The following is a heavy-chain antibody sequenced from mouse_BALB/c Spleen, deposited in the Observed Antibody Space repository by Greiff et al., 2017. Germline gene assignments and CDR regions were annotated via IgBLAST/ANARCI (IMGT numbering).Heavy chain of an antibody. J-gene: IGHJ4*01. Sequence: QVQLQQPGAELVKPGASVKLSCKASGYTFTSYWMHWVKQRPGQGLEWIGEINPSNGRTNYNEKFKSKATLTVDKSSSTAYMQLSSLTSEDSAVYYCARWLPLKSYAMDYWGQGTSVTVSS. CDR2: INPSNGRT. CDR1: GYTFTSYW. D-gene: IGHD1-2*01. CDR3: ARWLPLKSYAMDY. V-gene: IGHV1S81*02.